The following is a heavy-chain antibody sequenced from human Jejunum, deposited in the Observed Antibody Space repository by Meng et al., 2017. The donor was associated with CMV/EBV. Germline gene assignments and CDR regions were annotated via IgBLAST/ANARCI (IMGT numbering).Heavy chain of an antibody. J-gene: IGHJ4*02. Sequence: ASGFTFSSYGMHWVRQAPGKGLEWVAAISNDGTNTYYEDSVKGLFTISRDNSKKMVYLQMNSLRAEDTAVYYCAKGRGPLEFYFDYWGRGTLVTVSS. CDR3: AKGRGPLEFYFDY. V-gene: IGHV3-30*18. D-gene: IGHD1-1*01. CDR1: GFTFSSYG. CDR2: ISNDGTNT.